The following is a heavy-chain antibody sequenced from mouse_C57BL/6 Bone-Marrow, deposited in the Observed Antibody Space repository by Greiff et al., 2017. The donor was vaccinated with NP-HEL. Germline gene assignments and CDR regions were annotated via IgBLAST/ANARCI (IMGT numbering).Heavy chain of an antibody. V-gene: IGHV5-4*03. D-gene: IGHD2-4*01. Sequence: EVMLVESGGGLVKPGGSLKLSCAASGFTFSSYAMSWVRQTPEKRLEWVATISDGGSYTYYPDNVKGRFTISRDNAKNNLYLQMSHLKSEDTAMYYCARSYDYDGNCWYFDVWGTGTTVTVSS. CDR2: ISDGGSYT. CDR3: ARSYDYDGNCWYFDV. J-gene: IGHJ1*03. CDR1: GFTFSSYA.